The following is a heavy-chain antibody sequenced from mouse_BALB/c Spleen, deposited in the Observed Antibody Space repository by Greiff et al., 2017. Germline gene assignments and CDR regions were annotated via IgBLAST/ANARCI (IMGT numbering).Heavy chain of an antibody. J-gene: IGHJ4*01. CDR3: AREEGNYAMDY. CDR1: GYSFTDYI. Sequence: VHVKQTGPELVKPGASVKISCKASGYSFTDYIMLWVKQSHGKSLEWIGNINPYYGSTSYNLKFKGKATLTVDKSSSTAYMQLNSLTSEDSAVYYCAREEGNYAMDYWGQGTSVTVSS. V-gene: IGHV1-39*01. CDR2: INPYYGST.